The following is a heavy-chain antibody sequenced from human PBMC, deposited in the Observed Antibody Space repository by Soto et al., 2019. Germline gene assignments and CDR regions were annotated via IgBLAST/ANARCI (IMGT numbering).Heavy chain of an antibody. Sequence: QVQLQESGPGLVKPSETLSLTCTVSGGSISSYYWSWIRQPPGKGLEWIGYIYYSGSTNYNPSRXSXXTISVATSTPPFSLKLRSVTAADTAVYSWAREPGLWGQGTLVTVSS. CDR3: AREPGL. CDR2: IYYSGST. V-gene: IGHV4-59*01. J-gene: IGHJ4*02. CDR1: GGSISSYY.